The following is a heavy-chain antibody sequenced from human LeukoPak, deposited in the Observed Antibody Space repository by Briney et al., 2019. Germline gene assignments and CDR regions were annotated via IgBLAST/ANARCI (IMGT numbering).Heavy chain of an antibody. D-gene: IGHD1-7*01. J-gene: IGHJ4*02. CDR1: GLTFSRYS. CDR2: ISYSSSYI. V-gene: IGHV3-21*01. CDR3: ARWEIRGTAHKLDY. Sequence: PGGSLRLSCAASGLTFSRYSMNWVRQAPGKGLEWVSSISYSSSYIYYADSVKGRCTISRDNAKNTLYLQMNSLRAEDTAVYYCARWEIRGTAHKLDYWGQGTLVTVSS.